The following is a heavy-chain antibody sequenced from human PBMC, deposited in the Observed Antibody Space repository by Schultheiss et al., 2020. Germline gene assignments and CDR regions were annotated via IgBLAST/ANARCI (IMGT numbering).Heavy chain of an antibody. Sequence: SMRLSCAASGFTFSDYYMTWIRQAPGKGLEWVAVIWYDGSNKYYADSVKGRFTVSRDTSNNTLYLQMNSLKTEDTAVYYCTRDDYYDSSGYYAYWGQGTLVTVAS. CDR2: IWYDGSNK. V-gene: IGHV3-33*08. D-gene: IGHD3-22*01. CDR3: TRDDYYDSSGYYAY. J-gene: IGHJ4*02. CDR1: GFTFSDYY.